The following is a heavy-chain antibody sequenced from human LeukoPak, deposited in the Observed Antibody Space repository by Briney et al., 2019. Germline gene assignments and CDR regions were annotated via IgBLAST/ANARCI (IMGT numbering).Heavy chain of an antibody. J-gene: IGHJ6*02. CDR3: AREIGSGTLYYHYGMDV. V-gene: IGHV3-21*01. D-gene: IGHD3-10*01. CDR1: GFTFSSYS. CDR2: ISSSSSYI. Sequence: GGSLRLSCAASGFTFSSYSMNWVRQAPGKGLEWVSSISSSSSYIYYADSVKGRFTISRDNAKNSLYLQMNSLRAEDTAVYYCAREIGSGTLYYHYGMDVWGQGTTVTVSS.